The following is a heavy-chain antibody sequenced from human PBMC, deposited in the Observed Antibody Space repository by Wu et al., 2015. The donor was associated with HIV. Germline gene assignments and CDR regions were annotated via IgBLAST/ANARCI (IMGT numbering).Heavy chain of an antibody. V-gene: IGHV1-8*02. CDR3: ARVWGYYYYYYGMDV. D-gene: IGHD3-16*01. Sequence: QVQLVQSGAELKKPGASVRLSCKTSGFTLNDYYVHWVRQATGQGLEWMGWMNPNSGNTGYAQKFQGRVTMTRNTSISTAYMELSSLRSEDTAVYYCARVWGYYYYYYGMDVWGQGTTVTVSS. CDR1: GFTLNDYY. CDR2: MNPNSGNT. J-gene: IGHJ6*02.